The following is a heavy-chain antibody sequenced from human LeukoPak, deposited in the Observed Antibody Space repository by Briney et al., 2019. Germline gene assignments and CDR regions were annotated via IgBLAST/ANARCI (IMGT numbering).Heavy chain of an antibody. CDR3: ARGLREGPVAATNFDY. D-gene: IGHD6-19*01. Sequence: SETLSLTCAVYGGSFSGYSWAWIRQPPGKGLEWIGENSHSGSTTYNPSLKSRVTISVDTSKNQFSLKMSSVTTADTAVYYCARGLREGPVAATNFDYWGQGTLVTVSS. CDR1: GGSFSGYS. V-gene: IGHV4-34*01. J-gene: IGHJ4*02. CDR2: NSHSGST.